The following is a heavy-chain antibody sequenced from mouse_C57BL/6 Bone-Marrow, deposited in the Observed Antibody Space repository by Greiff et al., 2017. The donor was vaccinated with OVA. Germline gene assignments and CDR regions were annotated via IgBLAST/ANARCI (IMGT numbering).Heavy chain of an antibody. CDR3: ASLLWLRRGDFDY. J-gene: IGHJ2*01. CDR2: IYPTSGCT. D-gene: IGHD2-9*01. V-gene: IGHV1-64*01. CDR1: GYTFTSYW. Sequence: QVQLQQPGAELVKPGASVKLSCKASGYTFTSYWMHWVKQRPGQGLEWIGVIYPTSGCTNYNEKFKSKATLTVYKSSSTAYMQLSSLTSEDYAVYCCASLLWLRRGDFDYWGQGTTLTVSS.